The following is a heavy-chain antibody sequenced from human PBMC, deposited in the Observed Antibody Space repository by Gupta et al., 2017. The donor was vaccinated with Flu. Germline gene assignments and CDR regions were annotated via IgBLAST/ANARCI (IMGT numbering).Heavy chain of an antibody. CDR3: ARMSEMATIIDS. J-gene: IGHJ4*02. CDR1: GFSFSTYN. V-gene: IGHV3-48*02. Sequence: VQLLESGRGLVQHGGSLRLACAASGFSFSTYNMNWVRQAPGQGLEWVSFITGSSGAMYYADSVKGRFTISRDNAKNSLYLQMDSLRDEDTAIYYCARMSEMATIIDSWGQGTLVTVSS. D-gene: IGHD5-24*01. CDR2: ITGSSGAM.